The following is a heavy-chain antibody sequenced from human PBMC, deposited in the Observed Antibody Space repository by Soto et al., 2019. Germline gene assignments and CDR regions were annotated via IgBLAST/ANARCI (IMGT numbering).Heavy chain of an antibody. J-gene: IGHJ5*02. Sequence: ASVKVSCKAPADTFTSYYIHWVRQAPGHGLEWMGIINPNSGNTGYAQKFQGRVTLTRNTSISTAYMELSRLRFEDTAVYYCARSPPRVEKNNYAGGWFDPWGQGTLVTVSS. V-gene: IGHV1-8*02. CDR2: INPNSGNT. D-gene: IGHD4-4*01. CDR1: ADTFTSYY. CDR3: ARSPPRVEKNNYAGGWFDP.